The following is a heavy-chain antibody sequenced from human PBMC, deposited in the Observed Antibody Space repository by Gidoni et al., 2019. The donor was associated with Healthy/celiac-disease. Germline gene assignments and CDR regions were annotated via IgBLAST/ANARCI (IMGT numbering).Heavy chain of an antibody. CDR1: GGSIRSYY. V-gene: IGHV4-59*01. CDR2: IYYSGST. J-gene: IGHJ4*02. Sequence: QVQLQESGPGLVKPSETLSLTCTVPGGSIRSYYWSWIRQPQGKGLEWIGYIYYSGSTNYNPPLKSRVTIAVETSKNQFSLKMSSGTAADTAVYYCARVPGDGYNYAFDYWGQGTLVTVSS. D-gene: IGHD5-12*01. CDR3: ARVPGDGYNYAFDY.